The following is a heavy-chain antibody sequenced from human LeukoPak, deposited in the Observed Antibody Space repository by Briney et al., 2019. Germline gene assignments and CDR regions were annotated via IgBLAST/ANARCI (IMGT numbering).Heavy chain of an antibody. CDR3: ARHVLWVGYCSGGSCYFDY. Sequence: ASETLSLTCPVSGDSISISSYYWGWIRQPPGKGLEWIGSIYYSGSTYYNPSLKSRVTISVDTSKNQFSLKLSSVTAADTAVYYCARHVLWVGYCSGGSCYFDYWGQGTLVTVSS. CDR2: IYYSGST. J-gene: IGHJ4*02. D-gene: IGHD2-15*01. CDR1: GDSISISSYY. V-gene: IGHV4-39*01.